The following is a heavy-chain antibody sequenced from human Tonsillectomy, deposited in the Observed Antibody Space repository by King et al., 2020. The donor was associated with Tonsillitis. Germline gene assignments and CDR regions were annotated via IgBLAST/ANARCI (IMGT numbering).Heavy chain of an antibody. J-gene: IGHJ4*02. CDR3: AKDQDTNAPLYSGRYYLDY. CDR2: IRYDGSNK. D-gene: IGHD1-26*01. CDR1: GFTFSSYG. V-gene: IGHV3-30*02. Sequence: QVQLVESGGGVVQPGGSLRLSCAASGFTFSSYGMHWVRQAPGKGLEWVAFIRYDGSNKYYADSVKGRFTISRDNSKNTLYLQMNSLRAEDTAVYYCAKDQDTNAPLYSGRYYLDYWGQGTLVTVAS.